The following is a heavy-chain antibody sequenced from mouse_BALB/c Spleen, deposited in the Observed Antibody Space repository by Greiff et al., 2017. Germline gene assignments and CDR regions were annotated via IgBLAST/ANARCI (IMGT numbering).Heavy chain of an antibody. J-gene: IGHJ4*01. CDR1: GFTFSSYA. CDR3: ARVYDGYYVDYAMDY. Sequence: EVKVEESGGGLVKPGGSLKLSCAASGFTFSSYAMSWVRQTPEKRLEWVASISSGGSTYYPDSVKGRFTISRDNARNILYLQMSSLRSEDTAMYYCARVYDGYYVDYAMDYWGQGTSVTVSS. V-gene: IGHV5-6-5*01. CDR2: ISSGGST. D-gene: IGHD2-3*01.